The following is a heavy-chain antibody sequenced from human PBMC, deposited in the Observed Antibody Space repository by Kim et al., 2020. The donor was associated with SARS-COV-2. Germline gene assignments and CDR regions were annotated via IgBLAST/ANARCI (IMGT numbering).Heavy chain of an antibody. CDR1: GGSISSYY. D-gene: IGHD3-3*01. V-gene: IGHV4-59*13. J-gene: IGHJ5*02. Sequence: SETLSLTCTVSGGSISSYYWSWIRQPPGKGLEWIGYIYYSGSTNYNPSLKSRVTISVDTSKNQFSLKLSSVTAADTAVYYCARVLPHKTIFGVVISTWFDPWGQGTLVTVSS. CDR3: ARVLPHKTIFGVVISTWFDP. CDR2: IYYSGST.